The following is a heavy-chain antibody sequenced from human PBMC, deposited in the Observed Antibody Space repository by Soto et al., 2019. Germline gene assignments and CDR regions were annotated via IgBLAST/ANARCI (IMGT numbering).Heavy chain of an antibody. Sequence: EVQLVESGGGLVQPGRSLRLSCAASGFTFDDYAMHWVRQAPGKGLEWVSGISWNSGSIGYADSVKGRFTISRDNAKNSLYLQMNSLRAEDKALYYCAKDRGRVLSFYVDYWGQGTRVNVSS. CDR1: GFTFDDYA. V-gene: IGHV3-9*01. D-gene: IGHD6-19*01. J-gene: IGHJ4*02. CDR3: AKDRGRVLSFYVDY. CDR2: ISWNSGSI.